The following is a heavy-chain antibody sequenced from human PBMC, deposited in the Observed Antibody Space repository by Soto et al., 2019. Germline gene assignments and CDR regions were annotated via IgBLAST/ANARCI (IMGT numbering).Heavy chain of an antibody. CDR1: GCSISSYY. V-gene: IGHV4-59*01. Sequence: PSETLSLTCTVSGCSISSYYWSWIRQPPGKGLEWIGYIYYSGSTNYNPSLKSRVTISVDTSKNQFSLKLSSVTAADTAVYYCARAPRGNYGYPSYFDYWGQGTLVTSPQ. J-gene: IGHJ4*02. CDR2: IYYSGST. CDR3: ARAPRGNYGYPSYFDY. D-gene: IGHD3-10*01.